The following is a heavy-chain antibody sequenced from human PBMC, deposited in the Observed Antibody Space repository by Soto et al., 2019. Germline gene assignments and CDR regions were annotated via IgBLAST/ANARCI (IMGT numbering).Heavy chain of an antibody. D-gene: IGHD6-13*01. V-gene: IGHV3-33*01. CDR3: ARDSIHEQQLPHDGPWYNWFDP. CDR1: GFTFSSYG. Sequence: GGSLRLSCAASGFTFSSYGMHWVRQAPGKGLEWVAVIWYDGSNKYYADSVKGRFTISRDNSKNTLYLQMNSLRAEDTAVYYCARDSIHEQQLPHDGPWYNWFDPWGQGTLVTVSS. J-gene: IGHJ5*02. CDR2: IWYDGSNK.